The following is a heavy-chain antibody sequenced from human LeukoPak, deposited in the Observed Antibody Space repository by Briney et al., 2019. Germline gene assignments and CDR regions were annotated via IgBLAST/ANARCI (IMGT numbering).Heavy chain of an antibody. J-gene: IGHJ3*02. Sequence: PGGSLRLSCAASGSTFSSYAMSWVRQAPGKGLEWVSAITGGGGNTYYADSVKGRFTISRDNSKNTLYLQMNSLRAEDTAVYYCGKNRYSGSLSPFDIWGQGTMVTVSS. V-gene: IGHV3-23*01. CDR1: GSTFSSYA. CDR2: ITGGGGNT. CDR3: GKNRYSGSLSPFDI. D-gene: IGHD1-26*01.